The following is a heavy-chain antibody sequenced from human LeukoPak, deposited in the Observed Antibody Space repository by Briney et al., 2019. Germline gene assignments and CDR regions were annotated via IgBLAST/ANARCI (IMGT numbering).Heavy chain of an antibody. CDR2: ISGSGGST. D-gene: IGHD3-22*01. V-gene: IGHV3-23*01. Sequence: PGGSLRLSCAASGFTFSSYAMSRVRQAPGKGLEWVSAISGSGGSTYYADSVKGRFTISRDNSKNTLYLQMNSLRAEDTAVYYCATSLYYYDSSGYCRYWGQGTLVTVSS. CDR1: GFTFSSYA. J-gene: IGHJ4*02. CDR3: ATSLYYYDSSGYCRY.